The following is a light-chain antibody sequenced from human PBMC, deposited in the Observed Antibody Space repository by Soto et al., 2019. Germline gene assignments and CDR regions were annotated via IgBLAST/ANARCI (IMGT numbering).Light chain of an antibody. CDR3: SSYRTSNTRQIV. J-gene: IGLJ1*01. Sequence: QSALTQPASVSGSPGRSITISCTGTSNDVGGYNYVSWYQHHPGKAPKLMIYDVSNRPSGVSNRFSGSKSGNTASLSISGLQPEDEADYYCSSYRTSNTRQIVCGTGTQLTVL. CDR1: SNDVGGYNY. V-gene: IGLV2-14*03. CDR2: DVS.